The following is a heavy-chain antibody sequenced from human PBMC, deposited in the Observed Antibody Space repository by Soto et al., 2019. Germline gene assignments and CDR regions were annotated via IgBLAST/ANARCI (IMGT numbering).Heavy chain of an antibody. CDR1: GFTFSSYS. J-gene: IGHJ6*03. CDR3: ARDQSYCSGGSCYSYILGHYYYMDV. Sequence: LRLSCAASGFTFSSYSMNWVRQAPGKGLEWVSYISSSSSTIYYADSVKGRFTISRDNAKNSLYLQMNSLRAEDTAVYYCARDQSYCSGGSCYSYILGHYYYMDVWGKGTTVTVSS. V-gene: IGHV3-48*01. D-gene: IGHD2-15*01. CDR2: ISSSSSTI.